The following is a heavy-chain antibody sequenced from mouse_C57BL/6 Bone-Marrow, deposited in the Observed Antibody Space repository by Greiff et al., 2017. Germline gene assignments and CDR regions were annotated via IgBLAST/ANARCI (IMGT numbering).Heavy chain of an antibody. CDR1: GYTFTDYY. D-gene: IGHD2-4*01. Sequence: EVQLQQSGPELVKPGASVKISCKASGYTFTDYYMNWVKPSHGKSLEWIGDINPNNGGTSYNQKFKGKATLTVDKSSSTAYMELRSLTSEDSAVYYCARSYDYDGYAMDYWGQGTSVTVSS. CDR2: INPNNGGT. J-gene: IGHJ4*01. CDR3: ARSYDYDGYAMDY. V-gene: IGHV1-26*01.